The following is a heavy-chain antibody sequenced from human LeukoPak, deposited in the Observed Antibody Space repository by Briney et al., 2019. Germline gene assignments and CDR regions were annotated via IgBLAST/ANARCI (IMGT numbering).Heavy chain of an antibody. V-gene: IGHV1-8*01. CDR2: MNPNSGNT. CDR1: GYTFTSYD. J-gene: IGHJ6*03. Sequence: GASVKVSCKASGYTFTSYDINWVRQATGQGLEWMGWMNPNSGNTGYAQKFQGRVTMTRNTSISTAYMELSSLRSEDTAVYYCAKLRKRITIFGVPNSYYYYMDVWGKGTTVTVSS. D-gene: IGHD3-3*01. CDR3: AKLRKRITIFGVPNSYYYYMDV.